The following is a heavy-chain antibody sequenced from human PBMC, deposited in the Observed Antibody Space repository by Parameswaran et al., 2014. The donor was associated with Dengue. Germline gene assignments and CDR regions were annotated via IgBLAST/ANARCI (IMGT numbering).Heavy chain of an antibody. D-gene: IGHD6-13*01. V-gene: IGHV5-10-1*01. CDR2: IDPRDSYT. Sequence: VRQMPGKGLEWMGRIDPRDSYTNYSPSFQGHVTISADKSISTAYLQWSSLKASDTAMYYCASENSTSNWYSSGDYWGQGTLVTVS. CDR3: ASENSTSNWYSSGDY. J-gene: IGHJ4*02.